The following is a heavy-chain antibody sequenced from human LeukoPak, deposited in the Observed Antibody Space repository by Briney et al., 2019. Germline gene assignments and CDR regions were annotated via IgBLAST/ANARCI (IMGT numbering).Heavy chain of an antibody. V-gene: IGHV1-2*02. J-gene: IGHJ4*02. CDR3: ARDPRGYGDYDY. D-gene: IGHD4-17*01. CDR2: INPNSGGT. CDR1: GYTFTGYY. Sequence: ASVKVSCKASGYTFTGYYMHWVRQAPGQGIKWMGWINPNSGGTNYAQKFQGRVTMTRDTSISTAYMELSRLRSDDTAVYYCARDPRGYGDYDYWGQGTLVTVSS.